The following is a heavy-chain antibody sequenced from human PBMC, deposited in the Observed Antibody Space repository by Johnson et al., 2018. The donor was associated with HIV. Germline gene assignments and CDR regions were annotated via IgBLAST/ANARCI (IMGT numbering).Heavy chain of an antibody. CDR2: IKSKTDGGTT. CDR1: GFTFSNAW. D-gene: IGHD3-9*01. V-gene: IGHV3-15*01. Sequence: VQLVESGGGLVKPGGSLRLSCAASGFTFSNAWMSWVRQAPGKGLEWVGRIKSKTDGGTTDYAAPVKGRFTISRDNSKNTLYLQMNSLRAEDTAVYYCARGDYDIVTGYAFDIWGQGTMVTVSS. CDR3: ARGDYDIVTGYAFDI. J-gene: IGHJ3*02.